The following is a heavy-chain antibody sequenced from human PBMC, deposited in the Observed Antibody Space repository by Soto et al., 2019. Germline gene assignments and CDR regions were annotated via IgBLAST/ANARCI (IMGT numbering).Heavy chain of an antibody. V-gene: IGHV3-13*01. J-gene: IGHJ6*02. CDR2: IGTASDT. CDR1: GFTFSSYD. CDR3: ARGPYYYYYGMDV. Sequence: PGGSLRLSCAASGFTFSSYDMHWVRQATGKGLEWVSAIGTASDTYYPGSVKGRFTISRENAKNSLYLQMNSLRAEDTAVYYCARGPYYYYYGMDVWGQGTTVTVSS.